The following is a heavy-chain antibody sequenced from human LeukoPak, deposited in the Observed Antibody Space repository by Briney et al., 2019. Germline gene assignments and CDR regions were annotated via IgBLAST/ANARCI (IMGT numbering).Heavy chain of an antibody. D-gene: IGHD3-3*01. V-gene: IGHV4-4*07. CDR3: ARDLGAYYDFGFDP. Sequence: SETLSLTCTVSGGSLSSYYWSWLRQPAGKGLEWFGRIYTSGSTNYNPSLKSRVTMSVDTSKNQFSLKLSSVTAADTAVYYCARDLGAYYDFGFDPWGQGTLVTVSS. J-gene: IGHJ5*02. CDR1: GGSLSSYY. CDR2: IYTSGST.